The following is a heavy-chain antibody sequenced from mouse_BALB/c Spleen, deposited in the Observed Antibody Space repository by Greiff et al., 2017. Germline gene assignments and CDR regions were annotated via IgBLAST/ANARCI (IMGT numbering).Heavy chain of an antibody. D-gene: IGHD1-1*01. Sequence: VHLVESGAELMKPGASVKISCKATGYTFSSYWIEWVKQRPGHGLEWIGEILPGSGSTNYNEKFKGKATFTADTSSNTAYMQLSSLTSEDSAVYYCARDTTGVPYFDYWGQGTTLTVSS. CDR1: GYTFSSYW. CDR2: ILPGSGST. V-gene: IGHV1-9*01. J-gene: IGHJ2*01. CDR3: ARDTTGVPYFDY.